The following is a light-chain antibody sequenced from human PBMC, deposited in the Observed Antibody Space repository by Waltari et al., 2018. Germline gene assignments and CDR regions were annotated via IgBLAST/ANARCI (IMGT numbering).Light chain of an antibody. CDR2: LGS. CDR3: MQALQGPIT. CDR1: QSLLHSSGYNY. V-gene: IGKV2-28*01. Sequence: DIVMTQSPLSLPVTPGEPASISCRSSQSLLHSSGYNYLDWYLQKPGQSPQLLIYLGSNRASGVPDRFSGSGSGTDFTLKINRVETEDVGLYYCMQALQGPITFGQGTRLEIK. J-gene: IGKJ5*01.